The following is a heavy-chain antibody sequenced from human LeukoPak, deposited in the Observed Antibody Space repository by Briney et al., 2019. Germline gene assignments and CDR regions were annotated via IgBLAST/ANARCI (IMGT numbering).Heavy chain of an antibody. V-gene: IGHV4-39*07. CDR1: GGSISSGDYY. CDR3: ARGGGRGYSYGLDL. Sequence: PSETLSLTCTVSGGSISSGDYYWSWIRQPPGKGLEWIGEINHSGSTNYNLSLKSRVTISVDTSKNQFSLKLSSVTAADTAVYYCARGGGRGYSYGLDLWGRGTLVTVSS. CDR2: INHSGST. D-gene: IGHD5-18*01. J-gene: IGHJ2*01.